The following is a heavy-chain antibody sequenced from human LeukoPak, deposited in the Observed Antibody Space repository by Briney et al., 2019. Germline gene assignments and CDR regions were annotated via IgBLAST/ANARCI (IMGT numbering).Heavy chain of an antibody. Sequence: PGGSARLSCAASGFTFSRYSTNWIRQAPGKGLEWVSSISISSSYIYYADSVKGRFTMSRDNAKSSLYLQMNSLRPGDTAFYYCTKDKGIINGFYYFDSWGQGTLVAVSS. CDR2: ISISSSYI. D-gene: IGHD3-10*01. CDR1: GFTFSRYS. V-gene: IGHV3-21*04. CDR3: TKDKGIINGFYYFDS. J-gene: IGHJ4*02.